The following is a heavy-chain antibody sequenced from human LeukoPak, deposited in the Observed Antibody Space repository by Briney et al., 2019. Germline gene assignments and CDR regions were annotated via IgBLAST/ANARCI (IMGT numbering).Heavy chain of an antibody. J-gene: IGHJ4*02. CDR3: ARDSDRDYFDY. CDR2: IWYDGSNK. CDR1: GFTFSSYG. V-gene: IGHV3-33*01. Sequence: SCKASGFTFSSYGMHWVRQAPGKGLEWVAVIWYDGSNKYYADSVKGRFTISRDNSKNTLYLQMNSLRAEDTAVYYCARDSDRDYFDYWGQGTLVTVSS.